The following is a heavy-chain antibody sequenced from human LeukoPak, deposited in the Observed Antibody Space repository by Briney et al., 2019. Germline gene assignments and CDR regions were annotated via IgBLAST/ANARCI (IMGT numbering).Heavy chain of an antibody. D-gene: IGHD4-17*01. CDR3: ARDQSMTTVTTCDY. Sequence: PGGSLRLSCAASGFTFSSYGMHWVRQAPGKGLEWVAVISYDGSNKYYADSVKGRFTISRDNSKNTLYLQMGSLRAEDMAVYYCARDQSMTTVTTCDYWGQGTLVTVSS. J-gene: IGHJ4*02. CDR1: GFTFSSYG. V-gene: IGHV3-30*03. CDR2: ISYDGSNK.